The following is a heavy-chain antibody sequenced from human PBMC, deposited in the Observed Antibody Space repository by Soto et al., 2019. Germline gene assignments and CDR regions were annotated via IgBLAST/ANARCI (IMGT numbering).Heavy chain of an antibody. V-gene: IGHV3-23*01. Sequence: EVQLLESGGGLGQPGGALRLSCAASGFTFSSYAMSWVRQAPGKGLEWVSAISGSGGSTYYADSVKGRFTISRDNSKNTLYLQMNSLRAEDTAVYYCALPPGGWFDPWGQGTLVTVSS. CDR1: GFTFSSYA. CDR3: ALPPGGWFDP. CDR2: ISGSGGST. J-gene: IGHJ5*02.